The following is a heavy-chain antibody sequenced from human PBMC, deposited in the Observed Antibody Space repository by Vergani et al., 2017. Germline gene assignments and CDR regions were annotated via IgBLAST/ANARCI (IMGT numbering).Heavy chain of an antibody. CDR1: GFTFSSYS. CDR2: ISSSSSYI. Sequence: EVQLVESGGGLVKPGGSLKLSCAASGFTFSSYSMNWVRQAPGKGLEWVSSISSSSSYIYYSDSVKGRFTISRDNAKNSLYLQMNSLRAEDTAVYYCARDPLDYATVGDIDYWGQGTLVTVSS. V-gene: IGHV3-21*04. CDR3: ARDPLDYATVGDIDY. J-gene: IGHJ4*02. D-gene: IGHD4-17*01.